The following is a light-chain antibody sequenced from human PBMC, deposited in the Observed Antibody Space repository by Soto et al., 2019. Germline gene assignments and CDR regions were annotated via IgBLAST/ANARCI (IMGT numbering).Light chain of an antibody. CDR1: QDITNY. Sequence: DIQMTQSPSSLSASVGDRVTITCQASQDITNYLNWYQQKPGKAPRLLLYDASSLETGVPSRFSGSGSGTDFTFTISRLQPEDIATYYCQHYDHLPIPFGQGTRLEIK. CDR3: QHYDHLPIP. CDR2: DAS. V-gene: IGKV1-33*01. J-gene: IGKJ5*01.